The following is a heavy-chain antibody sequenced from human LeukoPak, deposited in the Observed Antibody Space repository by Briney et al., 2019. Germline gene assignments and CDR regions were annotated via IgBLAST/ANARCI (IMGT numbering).Heavy chain of an antibody. V-gene: IGHV1-24*01. CDR1: GYTLTELS. Sequence: EASVKVSCKVSGYTLTELSMHWVRQAPGKGLEWMGGFDPEDGETIYAQKFQGRVTMTEDTSTDTAYMELSNLRSEDTAVYYCATAPNYYGSSGYYYFDYWGQGTLVTVSS. CDR3: ATAPNYYGSSGYYYFDY. J-gene: IGHJ4*02. CDR2: FDPEDGET. D-gene: IGHD3-22*01.